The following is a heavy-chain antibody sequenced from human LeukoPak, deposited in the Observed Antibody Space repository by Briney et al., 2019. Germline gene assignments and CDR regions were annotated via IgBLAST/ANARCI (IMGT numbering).Heavy chain of an antibody. V-gene: IGHV1-2*02. Sequence: ASVKVSCKASGYTFTDYYMHWVRQAPGQGLEWMGWVNPNSGGTDYAQKFQGRVTITADESTSTAYMELSSLRSEDTAVYYCARGARFGQNDFDYWGQGTLVTVSS. CDR3: ARGARFGQNDFDY. D-gene: IGHD3-10*01. CDR2: VNPNSGGT. J-gene: IGHJ4*02. CDR1: GYTFTDYY.